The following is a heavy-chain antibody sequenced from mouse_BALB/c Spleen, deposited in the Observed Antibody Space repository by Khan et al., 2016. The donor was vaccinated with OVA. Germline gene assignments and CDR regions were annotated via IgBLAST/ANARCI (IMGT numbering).Heavy chain of an antibody. CDR1: GYTFSSYY. D-gene: IGHD1-1*01. Sequence: QVRLQQSGAELVKPGASVRLSCKASGYTFSSYYMYWVKQRPGQGLEWIGGINPSNGGTYFNEKFKTKATLTVDKSSSTAYMQLSSLTSEDSAVFCCTSSGYTNPFAYWGQGTLVTVSA. CDR2: INPSNGGT. J-gene: IGHJ3*01. CDR3: TSSGYTNPFAY. V-gene: IGHV1S81*02.